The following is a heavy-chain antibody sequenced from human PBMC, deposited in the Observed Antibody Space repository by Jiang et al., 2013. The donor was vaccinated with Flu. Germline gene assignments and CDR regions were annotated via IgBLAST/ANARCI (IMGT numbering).Heavy chain of an antibody. J-gene: IGHJ4*02. CDR2: IYTSGST. CDR1: GGSISSGSYY. D-gene: IGHD6-25*01. V-gene: IGHV4-61*02. CDR3: ARDRGGMDY. Sequence: GLVKPSQTLSLTCTVSGGSISSGSYYWSWIRQPAGKGLEWIGRIYTSGSTNYNPSLKSRVTISVDTSKNQFSLKLSSVTAADTAVYYCARDRGGMDYWGQGTLVTVSS.